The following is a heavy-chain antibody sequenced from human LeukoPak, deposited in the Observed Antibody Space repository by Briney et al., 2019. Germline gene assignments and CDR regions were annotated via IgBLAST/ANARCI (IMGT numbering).Heavy chain of an antibody. D-gene: IGHD6-13*01. Sequence: GGSLRLSCAASGFTFSSSPMSWVRQAPGKGLEWVSAISGSGGTTYYADSVKGRFTISRDNAKNSLYLQMNSLRAEDTGVYFCARIGYSSSSFDYWGRGTLVTVSS. CDR2: ISGSGGTT. CDR1: GFTFSSSP. CDR3: ARIGYSSSSFDY. J-gene: IGHJ4*02. V-gene: IGHV3-23*01.